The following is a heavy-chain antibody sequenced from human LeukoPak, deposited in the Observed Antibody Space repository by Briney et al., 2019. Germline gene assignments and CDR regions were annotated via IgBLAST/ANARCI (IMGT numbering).Heavy chain of an antibody. D-gene: IGHD6-19*01. CDR2: VSKHGRID. CDR1: GFIFSDYD. Sequence: GGSLRLSWAASGFIFSDYDMHWARQAPGKGLEWLAYVSKHGRIDYYADSVKGRLTASRDNSRSTAYLQMNSLTPDDSAVYYCARDLMWLVDYWGEGTLVTVSA. V-gene: IGHV3-30*03. CDR3: ARDLMWLVDY. J-gene: IGHJ4*02.